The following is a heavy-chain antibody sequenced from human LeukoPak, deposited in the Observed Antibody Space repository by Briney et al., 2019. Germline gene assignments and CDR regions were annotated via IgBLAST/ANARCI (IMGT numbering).Heavy chain of an antibody. CDR1: GGSFSGYY. Sequence: SETLSLTCAVYGGSFSGYYWSWIRQPPGKGLEWIGEINHSGSTNYNPSLKSRVTISVDTSKNQFSLKLSSVTAADTAVYYCARKKGGYYYGSGSYYNAQFDYWGQGTLVTVSS. V-gene: IGHV4-34*01. D-gene: IGHD3-10*01. CDR2: INHSGST. CDR3: ARKKGGYYYGSGSYYNAQFDY. J-gene: IGHJ4*02.